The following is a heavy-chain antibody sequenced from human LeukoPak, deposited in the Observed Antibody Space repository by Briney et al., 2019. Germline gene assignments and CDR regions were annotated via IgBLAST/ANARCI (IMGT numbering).Heavy chain of an antibody. V-gene: IGHV4-39*07. Sequence: SETLSLTCTVSGGSISSSSYYWGWIRQPPGKGLEWIGSIYYSGNTYYNPSLKSRVTISGDTSKNQFSVKLSSVTAADTAVYYCARSRGYYYYMDVWGKGTTVTVSS. CDR1: GGSISSSSYY. CDR3: ARSRGYYYYMDV. J-gene: IGHJ6*03. D-gene: IGHD3-10*01. CDR2: IYYSGNT.